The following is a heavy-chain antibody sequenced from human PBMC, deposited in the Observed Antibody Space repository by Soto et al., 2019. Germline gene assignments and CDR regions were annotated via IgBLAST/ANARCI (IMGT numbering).Heavy chain of an antibody. Sequence: QMQLAQSGPEVKKPGTSVKVSCKASGFTFTNSAIQWLRQARGQRLEWIGWIVVGSGRTDYAQKFQERLTITRDLSTTTAYMELSSLRLEATAVYYCAAVQGGGSTFHFWGQGTLVTVSS. J-gene: IGHJ4*02. V-gene: IGHV1-58*02. CDR1: GFTFTNSA. CDR3: AAVQGGGSTFHF. D-gene: IGHD3-16*01. CDR2: IVVGSGRT.